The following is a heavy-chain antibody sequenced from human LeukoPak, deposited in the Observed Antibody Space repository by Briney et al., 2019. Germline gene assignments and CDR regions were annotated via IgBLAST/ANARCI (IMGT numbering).Heavy chain of an antibody. J-gene: IGHJ6*04. CDR3: ARRQYSSWLYYYYGMDV. CDR2: IKQDGSEK. V-gene: IGHV3-7*03. Sequence: PGGSLRLSCAASGFTFSSYWMSWVRQAPGKGLEWVANIKQDGSEKYYVDSVKGRFTISRDNAKNSLYLQMNSLRAEDTAVYYCARRQYSSWLYYYYGMDVWGKGTTVTVSS. D-gene: IGHD6-6*01. CDR1: GFTFSSYW.